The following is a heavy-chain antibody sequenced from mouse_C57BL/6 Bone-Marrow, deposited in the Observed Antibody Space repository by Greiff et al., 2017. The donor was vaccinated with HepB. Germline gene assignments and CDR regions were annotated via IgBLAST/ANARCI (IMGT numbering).Heavy chain of an antibody. CDR1: GFTFSSYA. CDR3: ARGYYGSSYPAWFAY. V-gene: IGHV5-4*03. CDR2: ISDGGSYT. D-gene: IGHD1-1*01. J-gene: IGHJ3*01. Sequence: EVKVVESGGGLVKPGGSLKLSCAASGFTFSSYAMSWVRQTPEKRLEWVATISDGGSYTYYPDNVKGRFTISRDNAKNNLYLQMSHLKSEDTAMYYCARGYYGSSYPAWFAYWGQGTLVTVSA.